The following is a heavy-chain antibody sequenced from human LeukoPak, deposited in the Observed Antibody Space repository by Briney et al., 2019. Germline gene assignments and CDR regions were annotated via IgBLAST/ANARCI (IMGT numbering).Heavy chain of an antibody. D-gene: IGHD2-2*01. J-gene: IGHJ5*02. CDR3: ARRGYCSSTSCKNKNWFDP. V-gene: IGHV1-8*03. CDR2: MNPNSGNT. Sequence: GASVKVSCKASGYTFTSYDINWVRQATGQGLEWMGWMNPNSGNTGYAQKFQGRVTITRNTSISTAYMELSSLRSEDTAVYYCARRGYCSSTSCKNKNWFDPWGQGTLVTVSS. CDR1: GYTFTSYD.